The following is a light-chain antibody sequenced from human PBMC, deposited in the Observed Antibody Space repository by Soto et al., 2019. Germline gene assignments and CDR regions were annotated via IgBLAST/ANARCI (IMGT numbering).Light chain of an antibody. CDR2: GAS. V-gene: IGKV3-20*01. Sequence: EIVWTQSPGTLSLSPGERATLSCRASQSVSSNYLAWYQQRPGQAPRLLIYGASSRATGIPDRFSGSGSGTDFTLTISRLEPEDFAVYFCHQYSSSPWTFGQGTKV. CDR3: HQYSSSPWT. CDR1: QSVSSNY. J-gene: IGKJ1*01.